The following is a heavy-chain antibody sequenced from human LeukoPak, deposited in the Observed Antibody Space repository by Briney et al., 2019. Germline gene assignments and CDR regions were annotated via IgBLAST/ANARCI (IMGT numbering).Heavy chain of an antibody. CDR2: ISSSGSTI. V-gene: IGHV3-11*01. CDR3: ARHIDCSSTSCYEYYYYGMDV. D-gene: IGHD2-2*01. Sequence: GGSLTLSCAASGFTVSDYYMTWIRQAPGKGLEWVSYISSSGSTIYYADSVKGRFTISRDNAKNSLYLQMNSLRAEDTAVYYCARHIDCSSTSCYEYYYYGMDVWGQGTTVTVSS. CDR1: GFTVSDYY. J-gene: IGHJ6*02.